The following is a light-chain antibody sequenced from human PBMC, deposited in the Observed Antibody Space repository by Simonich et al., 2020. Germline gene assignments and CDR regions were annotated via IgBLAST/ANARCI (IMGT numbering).Light chain of an antibody. J-gene: IGKJ5*01. CDR3: QQYYSTPIT. V-gene: IGKV4-1*01. CDR2: WAS. CDR1: QSVLYSSNNKNY. Sequence: DIVMTQSPASLAVSLGERATINCKSSQSVLYSSNNKNYLAWYQQKPGQPPKLLIYWASTRESGVPDRFSGSGSGTDFTLTISSLQAEDVAVYYCQQYYSTPITFGQGTRLDIK.